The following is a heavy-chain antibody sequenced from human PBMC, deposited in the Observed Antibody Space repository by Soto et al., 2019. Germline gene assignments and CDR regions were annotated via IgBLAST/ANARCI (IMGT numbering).Heavy chain of an antibody. Sequence: QVQLVQSGAEVKKPGASVKVSCKASGYTFTSYGISWVRQAPGQGLEWMGWISAYNGNTNYAQNLQGRVTMTTDTSTSTAYMELMSLRSDDTAVYYCARSGCSGGSCFSYYFDYWGQGTLVTVSS. CDR2: ISAYNGNT. J-gene: IGHJ4*02. CDR1: GYTFTSYG. D-gene: IGHD2-15*01. V-gene: IGHV1-18*01. CDR3: ARSGCSGGSCFSYYFDY.